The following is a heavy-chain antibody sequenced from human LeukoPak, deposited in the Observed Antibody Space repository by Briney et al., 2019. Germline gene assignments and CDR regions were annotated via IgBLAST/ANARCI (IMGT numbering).Heavy chain of an antibody. Sequence: GGSLRLSCAASGFTFDDYGMSWVRQAPGKGLEWVSGINWNSGSTGYADSVKGRFTISRDNAKNSLYLQMNSLRAEDTALYYCARDVQQLLHFDYWGQGTLVTVSS. V-gene: IGHV3-20*04. D-gene: IGHD6-13*01. CDR3: ARDVQQLLHFDY. J-gene: IGHJ4*02. CDR2: INWNSGST. CDR1: GFTFDDYG.